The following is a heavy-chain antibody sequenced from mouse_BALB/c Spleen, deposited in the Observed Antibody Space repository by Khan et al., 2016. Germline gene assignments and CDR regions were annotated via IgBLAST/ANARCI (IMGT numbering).Heavy chain of an antibody. J-gene: IGHJ3*01. CDR2: ISYSGST. D-gene: IGHD1-1*01. CDR3: ARDYHGRSFFDY. Sequence: EVQLQESGPGLVKPSQSLSLTCTVTGYSLTSDYAWNWIRQFPGNKLEWMGYISYSGSTRYNPSLKSRISITRDTSKNQFFLQLTSVTTEDTATYNCARDYHGRSFFDYWGQGTLVTVSA. CDR1: GYSLTSDYA. V-gene: IGHV3-2*02.